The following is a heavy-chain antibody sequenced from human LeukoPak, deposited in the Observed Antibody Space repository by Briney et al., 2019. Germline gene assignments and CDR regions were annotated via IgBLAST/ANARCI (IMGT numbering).Heavy chain of an antibody. CDR1: GGSISSGGYY. CDR3: ARGFMFGGVIGNTYFAN. D-gene: IGHD3-16*01. J-gene: IGHJ4*02. Sequence: SETLSLTCTVSGGSISSGGYYWSWIRQHPGKGLEWIGYIYYSGSTYYNPSLKSRVTISVDTSKNQFSLKLSSVTAADTAVYYCARGFMFGGVIGNTYFANWAQETLVT. CDR2: IYYSGST. V-gene: IGHV4-31*03.